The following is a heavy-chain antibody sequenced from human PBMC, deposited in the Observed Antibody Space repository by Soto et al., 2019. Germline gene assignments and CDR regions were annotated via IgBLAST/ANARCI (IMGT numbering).Heavy chain of an antibody. CDR1: GFIFTNYA. CDR2: LNGGGDRP. CDR3: AKDPGNARYFDS. Sequence: GGSLRLSCTGSGFIFTNYAMSWVRQAPGRGLEWVSSLNGGGDRPHYADSVKGRFSSSRDNSKNTLYLQMNSLSADDTAVYYCAKDPGNARYFDSWGQGALVTVPQ. D-gene: IGHD3-9*01. V-gene: IGHV3-23*01. J-gene: IGHJ4*02.